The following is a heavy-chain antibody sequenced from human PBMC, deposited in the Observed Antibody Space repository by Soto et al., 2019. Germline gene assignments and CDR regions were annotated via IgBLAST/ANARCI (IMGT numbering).Heavy chain of an antibody. J-gene: IGHJ6*02. CDR3: ARGGLADYKYYYYGMDV. V-gene: IGHV1-2*02. D-gene: IGHD3-16*01. CDR2: INPNSGGT. Sequence: ASVKVSFKASGYAFTGYYMQWVRQAPGQGLEWMGCINPNSGGTNCAQKFQGRVTMTRDTSISTAYMELSRLRSDDTAVYYCARGGLADYKYYYYGMDVWGQGTTVTVSS. CDR1: GYAFTGYY.